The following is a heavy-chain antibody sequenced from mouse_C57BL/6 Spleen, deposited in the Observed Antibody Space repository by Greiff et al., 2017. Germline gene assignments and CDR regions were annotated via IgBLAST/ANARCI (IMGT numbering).Heavy chain of an antibody. CDR1: GFSFNTYA. V-gene: IGHV10-1*01. J-gene: IGHJ4*01. CDR2: IRSKSNNYAT. CDR3: VRTATSHYAMDY. D-gene: IGHD3-3*01. Sequence: EVQRVESGGGLVQPKGSLKLSCAASGFSFNTYAMNWVRQAPGKGLEWVARIRSKSNNYATYYADSVKDRLTISRDDSESMLYLQMNNLKTEDTAMYYCVRTATSHYAMDYWGKGTSVTVSS.